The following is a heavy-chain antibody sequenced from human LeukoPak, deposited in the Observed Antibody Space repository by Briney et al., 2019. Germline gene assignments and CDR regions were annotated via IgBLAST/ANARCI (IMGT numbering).Heavy chain of an antibody. V-gene: IGHV4-39*01. CDR2: MYYSGYT. CDR3: ARGQSASSYFDY. Sequence: PSETLSLTCTVSVGSISSSCYYWGWIRQPPGKGLEWIGTMYYSGYTDYNPSLKSRVTISVGQSKNQFFPKLGSETTAGTAVYFRARGQSASSYFDYWGQGTLVTVSS. D-gene: IGHD6-6*01. J-gene: IGHJ4*02. CDR1: VGSISSSCYY.